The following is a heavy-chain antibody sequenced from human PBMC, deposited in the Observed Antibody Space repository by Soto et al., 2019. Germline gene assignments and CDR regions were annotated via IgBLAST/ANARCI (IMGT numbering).Heavy chain of an antibody. CDR2: ISGSGTST. J-gene: IGHJ4*02. D-gene: IGHD6-19*01. CDR1: GFTLSSYA. V-gene: IGHV3-23*01. CDR3: AKDRYSSSRIFDY. Sequence: EVQLLESGGGLAQPGGSLRLSCAASGFTLSSYAMSWVRQAPGKGLEWVAAISGSGTSTYYADSVKGRFTISKDNSKNTLYLQMNSLRAEDTAVYYCAKDRYSSSRIFDYWGQGTLVTVSS.